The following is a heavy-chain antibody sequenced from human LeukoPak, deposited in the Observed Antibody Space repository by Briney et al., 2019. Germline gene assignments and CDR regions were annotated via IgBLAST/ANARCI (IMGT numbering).Heavy chain of an antibody. CDR2: INHSGST. Sequence: SETLSLTCAVYGGSFSGYYWSWIRQPLGKGLEWIGEINHSGSTNYNPSLKSRVTISVDTSKNQFSLKLSSVTAADTAVYYCARSDPPYYYGSGTFDYWGQGTLVTVSS. V-gene: IGHV4-34*01. CDR3: ARSDPPYYYGSGTFDY. J-gene: IGHJ4*02. D-gene: IGHD3-10*01. CDR1: GGSFSGYY.